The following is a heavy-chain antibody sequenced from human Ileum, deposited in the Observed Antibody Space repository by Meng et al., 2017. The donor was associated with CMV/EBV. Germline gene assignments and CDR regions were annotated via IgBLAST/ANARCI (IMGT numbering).Heavy chain of an antibody. CDR1: GFTFSTYS. V-gene: IGHV3-48*01. CDR3: VRDNDWAFDY. CDR2: TGNGERTI. J-gene: IGHJ4*02. Sequence: GESLKISCAAAGFTFSTYSMNWVRQAPGKGLEFVSHTGNGERTIYDADSVQGRFTIARDKAKNLLYLQMNSLRTEDTAIYYCVRDNDWAFDYWGQGTLVTVSS. D-gene: IGHD3-9*01.